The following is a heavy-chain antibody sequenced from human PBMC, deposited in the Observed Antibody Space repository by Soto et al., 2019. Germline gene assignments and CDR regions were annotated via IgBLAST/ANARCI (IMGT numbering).Heavy chain of an antibody. CDR3: AHVDTAMGIDY. J-gene: IGHJ4*02. CDR2: IYWDHDK. Sequence: QITLKESGPTLVKPTQTLTLTCTFSGFSLSTSGVGVGWIRQPPGKALEWLALIYWDHDKRYSPSLKSRLTIYKDTSKNQVVVTVTTMGPVDTATYYCAHVDTAMGIDYWGQGTLVTVSS. D-gene: IGHD5-18*01. V-gene: IGHV2-5*02. CDR1: GFSLSTSGVG.